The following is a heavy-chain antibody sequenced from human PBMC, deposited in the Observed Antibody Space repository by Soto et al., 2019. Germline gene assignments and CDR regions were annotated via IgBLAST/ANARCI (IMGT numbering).Heavy chain of an antibody. CDR2: IYYSGST. J-gene: IGHJ6*02. CDR1: GGSISSGGYY. Sequence: PSETLSLTCTVSGGSISSGGYYWSWIRQHPGKGLEWIGYIYYSGSTYYNPSLKSRVTMSVDTSKNQFSLKLSSVTAVDTAVYYCARSITMVRGVNFCGMDVWGQGTTVTAP. CDR3: ARSITMVRGVNFCGMDV. D-gene: IGHD3-10*01. V-gene: IGHV4-31*03.